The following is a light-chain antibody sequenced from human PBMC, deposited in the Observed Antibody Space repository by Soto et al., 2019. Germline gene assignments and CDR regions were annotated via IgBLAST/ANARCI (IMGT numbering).Light chain of an antibody. J-gene: IGLJ1*01. CDR2: LNSDGSH. CDR3: QTWGTGIHYV. CDR1: SGHSCYA. V-gene: IGLV4-69*01. Sequence: QLVLTQSPSASASLGASVKLTCTLSSGHSCYAIAWHQQQPEKGPRYLMKLNSDGSHSKGDGIPDRFSGSSSGAERYLTISRRQSEDEADYYCQTWGTGIHYVFGTGTTLTVL.